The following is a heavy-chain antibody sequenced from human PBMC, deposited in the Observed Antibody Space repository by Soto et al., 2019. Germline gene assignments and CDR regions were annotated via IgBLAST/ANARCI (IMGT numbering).Heavy chain of an antibody. CDR3: ARVPGVSGLDAFDI. D-gene: IGHD3-3*01. CDR1: GFTFSSYW. Sequence: GGSLRLSCAASGFTFSSYWMHWVRQAPGKGLVWVANIKRDGSEKYYVDSVKGRFTISRDNAKNSLYLQMNSLRAEDTAVYYCARVPGVSGLDAFDIWGQGTMVTVSS. CDR2: IKRDGSEK. J-gene: IGHJ3*02. V-gene: IGHV3-7*03.